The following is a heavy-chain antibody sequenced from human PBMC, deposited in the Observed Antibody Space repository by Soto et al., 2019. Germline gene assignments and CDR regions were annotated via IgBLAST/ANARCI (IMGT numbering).Heavy chain of an antibody. J-gene: IGHJ6*03. CDR2: IYYSGST. CDR3: ARVDIVVVPAAIFHMDV. Sequence: SETLSLTCTVSGGSISSYYWSWIRQPPGKGLEWIGYIYYSGSTNYNPSLKSRVTISVDTSKNQFSLKLSSVTAADTAVYYCARVDIVVVPAAIFHMDVWGKGTTVTVSS. D-gene: IGHD2-2*03. V-gene: IGHV4-59*01. CDR1: GGSISSYY.